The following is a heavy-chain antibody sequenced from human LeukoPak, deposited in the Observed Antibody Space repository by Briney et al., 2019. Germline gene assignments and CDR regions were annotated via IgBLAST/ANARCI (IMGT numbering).Heavy chain of an antibody. D-gene: IGHD3-3*01. V-gene: IGHV1-69*05. CDR3: ARGVGAVNYYYYYMDV. CDR1: GGTFSSYA. CDR2: IIPIFGTA. Sequence: ASVKVSCKASGGTFSSYAISWVRQAPGQGLEWMGGIIPIFGTANYAQKFQGRVTITTDESTSTAYMELSSLRSEDTAVYYCARGVGAVNYYYYYMDVWGKGTTVTVSS. J-gene: IGHJ6*03.